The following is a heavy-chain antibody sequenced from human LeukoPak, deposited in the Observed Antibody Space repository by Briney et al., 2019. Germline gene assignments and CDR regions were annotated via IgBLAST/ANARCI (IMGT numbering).Heavy chain of an antibody. CDR3: ASVAARPGTRNYFDY. V-gene: IGHV4-61*02. CDR2: ISSSGST. Sequence: SETLSLTCSVSGDSMTSGDYYWSWIRQAAGKGLEWIGRISSSGSTNYNPSLKSRVTISVDTSKNQFSLKLSSVTAADTAVYYCASVAARPGTRNYFDYWGQGTLVTVSS. CDR1: GDSMTSGDYY. J-gene: IGHJ4*02. D-gene: IGHD6-6*01.